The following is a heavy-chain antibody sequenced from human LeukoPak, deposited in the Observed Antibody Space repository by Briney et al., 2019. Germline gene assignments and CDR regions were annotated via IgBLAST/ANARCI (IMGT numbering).Heavy chain of an antibody. V-gene: IGHV3-48*02. Sequence: GGSLRLSCAASGFTFSTYSMNWVRQAPGKGLEWVSYISSSSSTIKYADSVKGRFTISRDNANNSLYLQMNSLRDEDTAVYYCARGRSITILRGVAISDGFDIWGQGTKVTVS. CDR3: ARGRSITILRGVAISDGFDI. CDR1: GFTFSTYS. J-gene: IGHJ3*02. D-gene: IGHD3-10*01. CDR2: ISSSSSTI.